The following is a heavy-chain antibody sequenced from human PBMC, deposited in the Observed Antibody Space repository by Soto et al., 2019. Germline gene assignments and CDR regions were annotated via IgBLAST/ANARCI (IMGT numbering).Heavy chain of an antibody. CDR3: ARVVRFLEWSYYYYYMDV. Sequence: GGSMRLSSAAAGLTVSSNYMSWVRQATGKGLEWVSVIYSGGSTYYADSVKGRFTVSRDNSKNTLYLQMNSLRAEDTAVYYCARVVRFLEWSYYYYYMDVWGKGTTVTVSS. CDR1: GLTVSSNY. V-gene: IGHV3-66*01. CDR2: IYSGGST. J-gene: IGHJ6*03. D-gene: IGHD3-3*01.